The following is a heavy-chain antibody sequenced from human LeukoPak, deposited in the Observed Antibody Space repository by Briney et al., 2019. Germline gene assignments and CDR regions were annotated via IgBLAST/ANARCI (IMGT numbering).Heavy chain of an antibody. V-gene: IGHV1-2*04. Sequence: ASVKVSCKASGYTFTGYYMHWVRQPPGQGLEWMGWINPNSGGTNYAHKIQGWATMTRDTSISTAYMELSRLRSDDTAVYYCARDRAGITMVRGVLYYFDYWGQGTLVTVSA. J-gene: IGHJ4*02. CDR3: ARDRAGITMVRGVLYYFDY. CDR2: INPNSGGT. D-gene: IGHD3-10*01. CDR1: GYTFTGYY.